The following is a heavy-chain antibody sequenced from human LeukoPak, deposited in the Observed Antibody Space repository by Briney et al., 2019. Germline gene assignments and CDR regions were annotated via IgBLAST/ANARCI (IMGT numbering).Heavy chain of an antibody. V-gene: IGHV1-2*06. D-gene: IGHD2-15*01. Sequence: GASVKVSCKAAGYTFTRYYMFWVRQAPGQGVEWMGRINPNSGGTNYAQKFQGRVNINRDTDIRTAYMEVRRLISDDTAVYYCARGYCSGGSCYSVENWFDPWGQGTLVTVSS. CDR2: INPNSGGT. CDR3: ARGYCSGGSCYSVENWFDP. CDR1: GYTFTRYY. J-gene: IGHJ5*02.